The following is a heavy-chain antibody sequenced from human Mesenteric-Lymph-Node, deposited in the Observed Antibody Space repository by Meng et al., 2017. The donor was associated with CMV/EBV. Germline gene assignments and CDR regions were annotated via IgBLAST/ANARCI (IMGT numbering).Heavy chain of an antibody. D-gene: IGHD3-3*01. Sequence: GESLKISCAASGFTFSSYGMHWVHQAPGKGLEWVAVIWYDGSNKYYADSVKGRFTISRDNSKNTLYLQMNSLRAEDTAVYYCAKRITIFGVVIKDGMDVWGQGTTVTVSS. V-gene: IGHV3-33*06. CDR2: IWYDGSNK. CDR1: GFTFSSYG. CDR3: AKRITIFGVVIKDGMDV. J-gene: IGHJ6*02.